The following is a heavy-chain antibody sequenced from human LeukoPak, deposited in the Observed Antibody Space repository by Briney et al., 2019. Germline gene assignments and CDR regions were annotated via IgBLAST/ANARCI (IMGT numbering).Heavy chain of an antibody. CDR1: GFNFANHA. V-gene: IGHV3-23*01. D-gene: IGHD3-22*01. CDR3: ARVPGYDSSGYFDY. CDR2: ISGGGDIT. J-gene: IGHJ4*02. Sequence: PGGSLRLSCAASGFNFANHAMSWVRQTPGKGLEWVSAISGGGDITYYADSVTGRFTISRDNSKDTLFLQMNSLRAEDTAVYYCARVPGYDSSGYFDYWGQGTLVTVSS.